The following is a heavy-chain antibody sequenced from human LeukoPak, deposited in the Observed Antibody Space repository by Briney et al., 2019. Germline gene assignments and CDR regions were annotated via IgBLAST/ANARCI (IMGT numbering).Heavy chain of an antibody. CDR1: GFTFSSYS. CDR3: VGSSGWYFDY. V-gene: IGHV3-21*01. CDR2: ISSSSTYI. D-gene: IGHD6-19*01. Sequence: PGGSLRRSCAASGFTFSSYSMNWVRQAPGKGLEWVSSISSSSTYIYYADSVKGRFTISRDNAKNSLYLQLDSLRAEDTAVYYCVGSSGWYFDYWGQGTLVTVSS. J-gene: IGHJ4*02.